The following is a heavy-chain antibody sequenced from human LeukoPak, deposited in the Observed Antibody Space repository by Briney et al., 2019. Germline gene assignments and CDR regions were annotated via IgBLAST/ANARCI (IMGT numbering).Heavy chain of an antibody. CDR3: AREKYSSSSPYFDG. Sequence: PGGSLRLSCAASGFTVSSNYMSWVRQAPGKGLEWVAVIYSGGSTYYADSVKGRFTISRDNSKNTLYLQMNSPRAEDTALYYSAREKYSSSSPYFDGRGQRTLVSVSS. J-gene: IGHJ4*02. CDR2: IYSGGST. V-gene: IGHV3-53*01. D-gene: IGHD6-6*01. CDR1: GFTVSSNY.